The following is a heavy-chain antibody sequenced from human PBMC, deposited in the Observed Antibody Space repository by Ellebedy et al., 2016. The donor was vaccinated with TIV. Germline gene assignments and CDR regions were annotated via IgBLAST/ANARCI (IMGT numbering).Heavy chain of an antibody. CDR3: ARDQGVSNWFDP. D-gene: IGHD5/OR15-5a*01. CDR1: GFTFSSFW. J-gene: IGHJ5*02. CDR2: IKQDGSEK. Sequence: PGGSLRLSCAASGFTFSSFWMSWVRQAPGKGLEWVANIKQDGSEKYYVDSVKARFTISRDNAKNSLYLQMNSLRAEDTAVYYCARDQGVSNWFDPWGQGTLVTVSS. V-gene: IGHV3-7*01.